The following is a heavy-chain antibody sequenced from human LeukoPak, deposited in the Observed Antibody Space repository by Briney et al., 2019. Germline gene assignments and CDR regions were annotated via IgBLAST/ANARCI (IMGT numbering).Heavy chain of an antibody. CDR1: GGSISSYY. CDR3: ARQHEYSSSSPFFWFDP. J-gene: IGHJ5*02. Sequence: SETLSLTCTVSGGSISSYYWSWIRQPPGKGLEWIGYIYTSGSTNYNPSLKSRVTISVDTSKNQFSLKLSSVTAADTAVYYCARQHEYSSSSPFFWFDPWGQGTLVTVSS. D-gene: IGHD6-6*01. V-gene: IGHV4-4*09. CDR2: IYTSGST.